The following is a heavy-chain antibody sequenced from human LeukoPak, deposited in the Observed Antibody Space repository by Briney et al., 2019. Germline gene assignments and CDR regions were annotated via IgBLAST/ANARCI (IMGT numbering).Heavy chain of an antibody. CDR3: ASIGGLVDY. D-gene: IGHD1-26*01. V-gene: IGHV3-48*03. CDR1: GFTFSSYE. Sequence: GGSLRLSCAASGFTFSSYEMNWVRQAPGKGLEWVSYISSSGTTIYYADSVKGRFTISRDNAKNSLYLQMNSLRAEDTAVYYCASIGGLVDYWGQGTLVTVSS. CDR2: ISSSGTTI. J-gene: IGHJ4*02.